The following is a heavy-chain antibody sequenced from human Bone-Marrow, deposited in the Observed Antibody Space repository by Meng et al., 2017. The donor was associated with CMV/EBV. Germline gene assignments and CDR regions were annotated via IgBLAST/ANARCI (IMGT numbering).Heavy chain of an antibody. Sequence: ASGYTFTSYGISWVRQAPGQGLEWMGWISAYNGNTNYAQKLQGRVTMTTDTSTSTAYMELRSLRSDDTAVYYCARDPASGVPVADDYWGQGTLVTVSS. V-gene: IGHV1-18*01. CDR3: ARDPASGVPVADDY. D-gene: IGHD2-2*01. CDR2: ISAYNGNT. J-gene: IGHJ4*02. CDR1: GYTFTSYG.